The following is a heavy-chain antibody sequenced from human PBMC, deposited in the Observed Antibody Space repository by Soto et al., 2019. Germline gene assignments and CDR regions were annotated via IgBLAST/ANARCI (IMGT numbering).Heavy chain of an antibody. J-gene: IGHJ4*02. D-gene: IGHD2-2*01. Sequence: LRLSCAASGFTFSSYAMSWVRQAPGKGLEWVSAISGSGGSTYYADSVKGRFTISRDNSKNTLYLQMNSLRAEDTAVYYCAKFGIVVVPAAIAYWGQGTLVTVSS. CDR2: ISGSGGST. CDR1: GFTFSSYA. CDR3: AKFGIVVVPAAIAY. V-gene: IGHV3-23*01.